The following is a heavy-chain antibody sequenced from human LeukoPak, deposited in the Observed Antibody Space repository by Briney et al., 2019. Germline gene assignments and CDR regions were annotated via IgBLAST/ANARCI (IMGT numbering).Heavy chain of an antibody. V-gene: IGHV1-69*04. CDR2: IIPILGIA. J-gene: IGHJ4*02. CDR3: ARARWLLRYYFDY. D-gene: IGHD5-24*01. CDR1: VGTFSSYA. Sequence: ASVKVSCKVSVGTFSSYAISCVRQAPGQGLEWMGRIIPILGIANYAQKFQGRVTITADKSTSTAYMELSSLRSEDTAVYYCARARWLLRYYFDYWGQGTLVTVSS.